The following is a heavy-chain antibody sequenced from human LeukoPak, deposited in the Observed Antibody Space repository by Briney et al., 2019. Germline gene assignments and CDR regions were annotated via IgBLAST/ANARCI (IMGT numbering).Heavy chain of an antibody. D-gene: IGHD3-22*01. Sequence: SETLSLTCTVSGFPISSGYYWGWIRQPPGKGLEWIGRISSSGSTNYNPSLKSRVTISVDTSKNQFSLKLSSATAADTAVYFCARGPYSYDSSGAFDIWGQGTMVTVSS. V-gene: IGHV4-38-2*02. CDR1: GFPISSGYY. CDR3: ARGPYSYDSSGAFDI. CDR2: ISSSGST. J-gene: IGHJ3*02.